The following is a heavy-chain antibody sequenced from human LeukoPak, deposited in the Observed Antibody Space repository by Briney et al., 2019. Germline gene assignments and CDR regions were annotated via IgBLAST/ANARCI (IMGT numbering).Heavy chain of an antibody. J-gene: IGHJ5*02. CDR2: ISSDSSPI. Sequence: GGSLRLSCAASGFTFSIYSMNWVRQAPGRGLEWISYISSDSSPIYYADSVKGRFTVSRDNAKNSLYLQMNSLRVKDTAVYYCARRYCTGGSCHLDPWGQGTLVTVSS. V-gene: IGHV3-48*01. D-gene: IGHD2-15*01. CDR1: GFTFSIYS. CDR3: ARRYCTGGSCHLDP.